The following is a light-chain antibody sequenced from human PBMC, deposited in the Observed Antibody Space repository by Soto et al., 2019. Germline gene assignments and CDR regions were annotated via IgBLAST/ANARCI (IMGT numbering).Light chain of an antibody. J-gene: IGKJ1*01. V-gene: IGKV1-5*01. CDR1: QGISRW. Sequence: DIQMTQSPSTLSASVGDRVTITCRASQGISRWLAWYQQKPGRAPKLLIYEASILESGVPSRFSGSGSGTEFTLTISSLQPSDFATYYCQQSNSKSWTFGQGTRMEIK. CDR3: QQSNSKSWT. CDR2: EAS.